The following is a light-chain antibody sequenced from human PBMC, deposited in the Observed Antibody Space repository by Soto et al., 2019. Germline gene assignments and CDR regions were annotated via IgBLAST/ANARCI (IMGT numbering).Light chain of an antibody. Sequence: IVLTQSPGTLSLSPGERATLSCRASQSVSRSFAWFQQIPGQPPRLLIYEASHRATDIPARFSGSGSGTDFTLTISSLEPEDFAVYYCQQRSDWPFTFGQGTRLEIK. J-gene: IGKJ5*01. CDR2: EAS. V-gene: IGKV3-11*01. CDR3: QQRSDWPFT. CDR1: QSVSRS.